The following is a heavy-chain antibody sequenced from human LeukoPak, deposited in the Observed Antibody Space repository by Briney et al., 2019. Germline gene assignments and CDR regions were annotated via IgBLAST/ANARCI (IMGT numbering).Heavy chain of an antibody. CDR1: GFTFSSFG. CDR2: IYSDGNT. CDR3: VRSSWDY. Sequence: GGSLRLSCAASGFTFSSFGMTWVRQAPGKGLEWVSVIYSDGNTYYADSVKGRFTISRDISKNTVYLQMNSLRAEDTAVYYCVRSSWDYWGQGILVTVSS. D-gene: IGHD2-15*01. V-gene: IGHV3-66*01. J-gene: IGHJ4*02.